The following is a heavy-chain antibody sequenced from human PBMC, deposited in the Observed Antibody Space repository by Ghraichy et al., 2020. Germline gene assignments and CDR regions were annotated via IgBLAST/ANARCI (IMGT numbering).Heavy chain of an antibody. V-gene: IGHV4-34*01. D-gene: IGHD4-17*01. CDR2: INHSGST. CDR3: ARRQIEKRKSMSTVIRFWYFDL. CDR1: GGSFSDYY. J-gene: IGHJ2*01. Sequence: SETLSLTCAVYGGSFSDYYWNWIRQPPGKGLEWIGEINHSGSTSYNPSLKSRVTMSLDTSKNQFSLRLKSVTAADTAVYYCARRQIEKRKSMSTVIRFWYFDLWGRGTLVTVSS.